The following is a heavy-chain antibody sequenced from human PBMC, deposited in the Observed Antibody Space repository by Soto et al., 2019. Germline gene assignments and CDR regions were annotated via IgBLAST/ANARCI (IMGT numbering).Heavy chain of an antibody. CDR2: IIPILGIA. D-gene: IGHD2-15*01. V-gene: IGHV1-69*02. CDR3: ARLYCSGGSCSSGNAYAI. Sequence: QVQLVQSGAEVKKPGSSVKVSCKAAGSTFSSYTISWVRQAPGQGNEWMGRIIPILGIANYAQKFPGKVTITVDKSTRTAYMEMSSLRSEATAVYYCARLYCSGGSCSSGNAYAIWVHGTMVTVSS. J-gene: IGHJ3*02. CDR1: GSTFSSYT.